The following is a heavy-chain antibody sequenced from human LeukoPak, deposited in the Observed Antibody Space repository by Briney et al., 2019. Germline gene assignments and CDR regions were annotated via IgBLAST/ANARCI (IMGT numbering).Heavy chain of an antibody. V-gene: IGHV3-23*01. J-gene: IGHJ5*02. Sequence: HSGGSLRLSCAASGFTFSSYAMSWVRQAPGRGLEWVSAISGSGGSTYYAGSVKGRFTISRDNSKNTLYLQMNSLRAEDTAVYYCAKGYCSSTSCYSRFDPWGQGTLVTVSS. CDR2: ISGSGGST. CDR1: GFTFSSYA. D-gene: IGHD2-2*01. CDR3: AKGYCSSTSCYSRFDP.